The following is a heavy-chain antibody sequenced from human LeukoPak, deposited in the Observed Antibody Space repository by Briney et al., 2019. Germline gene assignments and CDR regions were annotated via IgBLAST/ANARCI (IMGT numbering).Heavy chain of an antibody. CDR1: GFTFSSYA. CDR2: IKEDGSIK. Sequence: GGSLRLSCAASGFTFSSYAMSWVCQAPGKGLEWVANIKEDGSIKYYVDSVKGRLTISRDNAKSSLYLQVNSLRAEDTALYYCARIGYSSSSIDYWGQGTLVTVSS. CDR3: ARIGYSSSSIDY. D-gene: IGHD6-13*01. V-gene: IGHV3-7*01. J-gene: IGHJ4*02.